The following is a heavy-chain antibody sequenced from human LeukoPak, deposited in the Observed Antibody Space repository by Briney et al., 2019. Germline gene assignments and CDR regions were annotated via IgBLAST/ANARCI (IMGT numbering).Heavy chain of an antibody. CDR3: ARGPDYGDYQSLFDP. V-gene: IGHV3-64*01. J-gene: IGHJ5*02. CDR2: ISSNGGST. Sequence: GGSLRLSCAASGFTFSSYAMHWVRQAPGKGLEYVSAISSNGGSTYYANSVKGRFTISRDNSKNTLYLQMGSLRAEDMAVYYCARGPDYGDYQSLFDPWGRGTLVTVSS. D-gene: IGHD4-17*01. CDR1: GFTFSSYA.